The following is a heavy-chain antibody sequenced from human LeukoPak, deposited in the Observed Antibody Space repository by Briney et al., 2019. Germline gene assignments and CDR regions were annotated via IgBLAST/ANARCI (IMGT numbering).Heavy chain of an antibody. J-gene: IGHJ3*02. CDR2: IYYSGST. D-gene: IGHD6-13*01. CDR3: ARVLGIAAAGTRGAHAFDI. Sequence: PSETLSLTCTVSGDSVSSGSYYWSWIRQPPGKGLEWIGYIYYSGSTNYNPSLKSRVTISVDTSKNQFSLKLRSVTAADTAVYYCARVLGIAAAGTRGAHAFDIWGQGTMVTVSS. CDR1: GDSVSSGSYY. V-gene: IGHV4-61*01.